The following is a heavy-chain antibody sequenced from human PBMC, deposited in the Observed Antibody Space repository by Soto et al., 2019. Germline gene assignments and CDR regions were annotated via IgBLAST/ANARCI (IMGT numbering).Heavy chain of an antibody. CDR2: INHIGGI. CDR1: GGSFSGYY. J-gene: IGHJ5*02. V-gene: IGHV4-34*01. D-gene: IGHD1-26*01. Sequence: QVQLQQWGAGLLKPSETLSLTCAVYGGSFSGYYWSWIRQPPGKGLEWIGEINHIGGINYDPSLNSRVTISVDTSKNQFSLKLSSVTAADTAVYYCARGSWDLRFDPWGQGTLVTVSS. CDR3: ARGSWDLRFDP.